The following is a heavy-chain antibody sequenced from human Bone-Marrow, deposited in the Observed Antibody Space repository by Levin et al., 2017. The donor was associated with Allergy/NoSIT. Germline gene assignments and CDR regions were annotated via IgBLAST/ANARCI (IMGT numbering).Heavy chain of an antibody. CDR1: GFTFRDHS. D-gene: IGHD5-12*01. CDR3: ARGLGGSGFDVSDW. V-gene: IGHV3-64*02. J-gene: IGHJ4*02. CDR2: NNDRGGNA. Sequence: GESLKISCAASGFTFRDHSMHWVRQAPGKGLEYVSSNNDRGGNAYYADSVKGRFTMYRDDSRQTVFLQMANLRGDDTGIYYCARGLGGSGFDVSDWWGQGTLVTVSS.